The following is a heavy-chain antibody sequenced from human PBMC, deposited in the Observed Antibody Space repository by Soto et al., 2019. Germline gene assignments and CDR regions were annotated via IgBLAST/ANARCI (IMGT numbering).Heavy chain of an antibody. CDR1: GGSIISSNFY. CDR2: VEYGGST. CDR3: ARHVRGAVTMNWFDP. J-gene: IGHJ5*02. D-gene: IGHD3-10*02. Sequence: QLQESGPGLVKPSETLSLTCTVSGGSIISSNFYSGWIRQPPGKGLEWIGSVEYGGSTYDNPSLKSRVTLSADTSKNQFSLKLTSVTAADTAIYYCARHVRGAVTMNWFDPWGHGTLVTVSS. V-gene: IGHV4-39*01.